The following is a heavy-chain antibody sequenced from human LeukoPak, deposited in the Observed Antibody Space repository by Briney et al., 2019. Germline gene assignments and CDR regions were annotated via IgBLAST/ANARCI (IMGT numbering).Heavy chain of an antibody. D-gene: IGHD3-22*01. CDR3: ARHARHPFYNDRNGYYRGHLDY. CDR1: IGSISSSKW. CDR2: IYLYGTT. V-gene: IGHV4-4*02. Sequence: SETLSLTCSVSIGSISSSKWWSWVRQSPVKGLEWIGEIYLYGTTNYNPSFTSRVAMSVDRSRNQFSLKLTSVTAADTAVYYCARHARHPFYNDRNGYYRGHLDYWGQGTVVTVSS. J-gene: IGHJ4*02.